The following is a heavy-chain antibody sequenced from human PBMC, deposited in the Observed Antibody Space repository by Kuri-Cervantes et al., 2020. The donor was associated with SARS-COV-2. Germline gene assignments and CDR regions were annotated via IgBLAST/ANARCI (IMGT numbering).Heavy chain of an antibody. CDR3: ARVHSYGPQDYYYYGMDV. Sequence: GESLKISCAASGFTFSSYSTNWVRQAPGKGLEWVSSISSSSYIYYADSVKGRFTISRDNAKNSLYLRMNSLRAEDTAVYYCARVHSYGPQDYYYYGMDVWGQGTTVTVSS. J-gene: IGHJ6*02. D-gene: IGHD5-18*01. V-gene: IGHV3-21*01. CDR2: ISSSSYI. CDR1: GFTFSSYS.